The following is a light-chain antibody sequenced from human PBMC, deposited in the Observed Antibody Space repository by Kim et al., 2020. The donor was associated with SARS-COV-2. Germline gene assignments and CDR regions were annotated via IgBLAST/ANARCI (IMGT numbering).Light chain of an antibody. CDR2: YDS. CDR1: NIVSKS. Sequence: APGKTARITCGGNNIVSKSVPWYQQKPGQAPVLVIYYDSDRPSGIPERFSGSNSGNTATLTISRVEAGDEADYYCQVWDSSSDHVVFGGGTQLTVL. J-gene: IGLJ2*01. V-gene: IGLV3-21*04. CDR3: QVWDSSSDHVV.